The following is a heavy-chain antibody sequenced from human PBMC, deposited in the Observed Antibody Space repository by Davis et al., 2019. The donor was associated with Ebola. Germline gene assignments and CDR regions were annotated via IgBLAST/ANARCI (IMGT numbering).Heavy chain of an antibody. CDR3: ARHFGVVPAAIVLGLCWFDP. CDR1: GFTFSSYW. Sequence: GESLKISCAASGFTFSSYWMSWVRQAPGKRLERVANIKQDGSEKYYVDSVKGRFTISRDNAKNSLYLQMNSLRAEDTAVYYCARHFGVVPAAIVLGLCWFDPWGQGTLVTVSS. D-gene: IGHD2-2*01. CDR2: IKQDGSEK. V-gene: IGHV3-7*03. J-gene: IGHJ5*02.